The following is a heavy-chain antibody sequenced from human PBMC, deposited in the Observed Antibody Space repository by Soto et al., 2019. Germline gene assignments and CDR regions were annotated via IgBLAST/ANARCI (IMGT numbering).Heavy chain of an antibody. CDR2: IYTSGST. J-gene: IGHJ6*02. V-gene: IGHV4-4*07. Sequence: QVQLQESGPGLVTPSETLSLTCTVSGGSISSYYWSWIRQPAGKGLEWIGRIYTSGSTNYNPSLKRRVTRSVDTAKNQYALKLSSGTAADTAVDYCARDVGSSGYHYYYYGMDVWGQGTTVTVSS. D-gene: IGHD6-13*01. CDR1: GGSISSYY. CDR3: ARDVGSSGYHYYYYGMDV.